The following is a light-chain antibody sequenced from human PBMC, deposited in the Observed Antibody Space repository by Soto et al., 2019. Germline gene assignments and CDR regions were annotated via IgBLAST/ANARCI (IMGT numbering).Light chain of an antibody. CDR3: SSFTSNRIYV. V-gene: IGLV2-14*03. Sequence: QSALTQPTSVSGSPGQSITISCTGNHNDIGTYDYVSWYQQHPGRAPRLLIHGVTTRPSGISDRFSASKSGLTASLTISGLQPEDEADYYCSSFTSNRIYVFGAGTKLTVL. J-gene: IGLJ1*01. CDR1: HNDIGTYDY. CDR2: GVT.